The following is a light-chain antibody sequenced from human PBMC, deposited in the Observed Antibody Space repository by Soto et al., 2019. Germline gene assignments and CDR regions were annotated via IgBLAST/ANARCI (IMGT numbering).Light chain of an antibody. V-gene: IGKV3-15*01. CDR1: QSVSSN. CDR2: GAS. Sequence: EIVMTQSPATLSVSPGERATLSCRASQSVSSNLAWYQQKPGQAPRLLSYGASTSATGIPARFSGSGSGTGVTLTIRILQSEEFAGYYCQEYNNWWTFSQGTKVEIK. J-gene: IGKJ1*01. CDR3: QEYNNWWT.